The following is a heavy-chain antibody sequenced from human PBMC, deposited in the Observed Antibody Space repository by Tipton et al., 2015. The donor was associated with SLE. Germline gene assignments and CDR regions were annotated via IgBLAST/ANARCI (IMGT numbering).Heavy chain of an antibody. D-gene: IGHD2-21*01. CDR3: AREASYCGGDCYPSWFDP. Sequence: SLRLSCAASGFIFSSYAMHWVRQAPGKGLEWVAVISYDGSNKYYADSVKGRFTISRDNSKKTLYLQMNSLRPEDTAVYYCAREASYCGGDCYPSWFDPWGQGTLVTVSS. J-gene: IGHJ5*02. CDR2: ISYDGSNK. CDR1: GFIFSSYA. V-gene: IGHV3-30*04.